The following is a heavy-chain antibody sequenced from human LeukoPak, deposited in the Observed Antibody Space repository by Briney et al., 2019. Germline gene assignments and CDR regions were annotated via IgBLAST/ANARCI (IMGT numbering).Heavy chain of an antibody. J-gene: IGHJ4*02. Sequence: SETLSLTCAVYGGSFSGYYWSWIRQPPGKGREWIGEINHSGSTNYNPSLKSRVTISVDTSKNQFSLKLSSVTAADTAVYYCARDDYGDYALNWGQGTLVTVSS. V-gene: IGHV4-34*01. D-gene: IGHD4-17*01. CDR2: INHSGST. CDR1: GGSFSGYY. CDR3: ARDDYGDYALN.